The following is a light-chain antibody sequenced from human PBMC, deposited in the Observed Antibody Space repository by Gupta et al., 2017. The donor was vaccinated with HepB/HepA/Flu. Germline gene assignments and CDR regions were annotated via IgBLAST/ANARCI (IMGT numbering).Light chain of an antibody. CDR3: QQRNDWPPGA. V-gene: IGKV3-11*01. CDR2: DTS. J-gene: IGKJ1*01. CDR1: QSVSNY. Sequence: ELVLTQSPATLSLSPGERATLSCRASQSVSNYLTWYQQQPGQAPRLLIYDTSIRATGIPARFRGSGSGTDFTLTISSLEPEDFAVYYCQQRNDWPPGAFGQGTKVEIK.